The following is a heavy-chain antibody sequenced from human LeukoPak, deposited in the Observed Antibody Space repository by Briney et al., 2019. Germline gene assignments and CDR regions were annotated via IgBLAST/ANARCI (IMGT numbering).Heavy chain of an antibody. CDR3: ARDQPYMDV. CDR1: GYSISSGYY. CDR2: IYHSGST. Sequence: SETLSLTCIVSGYSISSGYYWVWIRQPPGKGLEWIGSIYHSGSTLYNPSLKSRVTISVDTSKNEFSLKLSSVTAADTAMYYCARDQPYMDVWGEGTTVTVSS. V-gene: IGHV4-38-2*02. J-gene: IGHJ6*03.